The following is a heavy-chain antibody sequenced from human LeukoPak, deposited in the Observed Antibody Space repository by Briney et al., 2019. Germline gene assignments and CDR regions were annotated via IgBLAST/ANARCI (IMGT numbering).Heavy chain of an antibody. CDR2: IGDSDTST. Sequence: GGSLRLSCVVSGFTLSNAAMTWVRQAPGKGLEWVAIIGDSDTSTNYPDSVRGRFIISRDNSKDTLHLQMDSLRVEDTAVYYCAKGPTLTSFGSWGQGTLVTVSS. V-gene: IGHV3-23*05. CDR3: AKGPTLTSFGS. D-gene: IGHD4-17*01. CDR1: GFTLSNAA. J-gene: IGHJ4*01.